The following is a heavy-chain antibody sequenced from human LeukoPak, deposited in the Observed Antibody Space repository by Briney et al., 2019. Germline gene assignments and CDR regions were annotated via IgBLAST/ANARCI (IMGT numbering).Heavy chain of an antibody. J-gene: IGHJ4*02. CDR1: GFTFSSYS. Sequence: GGSLRLSCAASGFTFSSYSMNWVRQAPGKGLEWVSSISSSSSYIYYADSVKGRFTISRDNAKNSLYLQMNSLRAEDTAVYYCAKDSPYNWNYLFDYWGQGTLVTVSS. D-gene: IGHD1-7*01. CDR2: ISSSSSYI. V-gene: IGHV3-21*01. CDR3: AKDSPYNWNYLFDY.